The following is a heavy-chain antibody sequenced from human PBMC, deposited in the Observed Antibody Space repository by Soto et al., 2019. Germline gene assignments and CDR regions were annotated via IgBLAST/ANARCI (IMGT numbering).Heavy chain of an antibody. CDR1: GGSISDSKW. J-gene: IGHJ6*02. Sequence: SETLSLTCAVSGGSISDSKWWNWVRQPPEKGLEWIGEIYHSGSTNYNPSLKSRVTISIDKSKKQFSLNLSSVTAADTAVYYCARGYYYYGMDVWGQGTTVTVSS. V-gene: IGHV4-4*02. CDR3: ARGYYYYGMDV. CDR2: IYHSGST.